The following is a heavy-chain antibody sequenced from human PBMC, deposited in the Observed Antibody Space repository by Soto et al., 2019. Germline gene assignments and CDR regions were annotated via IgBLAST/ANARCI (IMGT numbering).Heavy chain of an antibody. J-gene: IGHJ4*02. CDR1: GDSIGTTHSY. D-gene: IGHD2-8*01. CDR3: ARHEGNGNVWPLDY. CDR2: IHYSGST. V-gene: IGHV4-39*01. Sequence: PSETLSLTCTASGDSIGTTHSYWAWIRQSPGKGLEWIGNIHYSGSTYYMPSLRSRVTLSVDTSKNQFSLRLTSVTAEDTAVYYCARHEGNGNVWPLDYWGQGVLVTVSS.